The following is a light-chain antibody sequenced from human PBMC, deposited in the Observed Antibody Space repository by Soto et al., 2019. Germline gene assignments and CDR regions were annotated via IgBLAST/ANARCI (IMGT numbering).Light chain of an antibody. V-gene: IGKV3-20*01. CDR1: QSVSSN. CDR2: GAS. Sequence: EIVMTQSPATLSVSPGERATLSCRASQSVSSNLAWYQQKPGQAPRLLFYGASNRATAIPDRFSGSGFGTDFTLTITRLEPEDFAVYYCQQYGDSPQTFGPGTKVEIK. J-gene: IGKJ1*01. CDR3: QQYGDSPQT.